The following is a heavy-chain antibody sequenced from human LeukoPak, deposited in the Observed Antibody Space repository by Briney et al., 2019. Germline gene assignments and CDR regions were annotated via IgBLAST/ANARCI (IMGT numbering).Heavy chain of an antibody. Sequence: SETLSLTCTVSGGSISSGGYYWSWIRQPPGKGLEWIGYIYHSGSTYYNPSLKSRVTISVDRSKNQFSLKLSSVTAADTAVYYCARDSSGYYYYWGQGTLVTVSS. CDR2: IYHSGST. CDR1: GGSISSGGYY. J-gene: IGHJ4*02. V-gene: IGHV4-30-2*01. CDR3: ARDSSGYYYY. D-gene: IGHD3-22*01.